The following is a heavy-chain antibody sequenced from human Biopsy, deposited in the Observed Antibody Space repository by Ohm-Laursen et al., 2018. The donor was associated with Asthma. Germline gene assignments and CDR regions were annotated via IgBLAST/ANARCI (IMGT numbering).Heavy chain of an antibody. CDR1: GFSFSNFA. Sequence: SLRLSCAASGFSFSNFAIHWVRQAPGKGLEWVGVISKDASTQDYADSVKGRFTMARDNSKNTLHLQMHSLRAEDTAVYYCARGDSSNWSHYYFDYWGQGTLVTVSS. D-gene: IGHD3-22*01. J-gene: IGHJ4*02. CDR3: ARGDSSNWSHYYFDY. CDR2: ISKDASTQ. V-gene: IGHV3-30*07.